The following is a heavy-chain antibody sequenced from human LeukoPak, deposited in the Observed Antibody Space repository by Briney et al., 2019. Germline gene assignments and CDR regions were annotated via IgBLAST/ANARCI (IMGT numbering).Heavy chain of an antibody. CDR3: ARVFTAGYSSSWYQDY. D-gene: IGHD6-13*01. Sequence: ASVKVSCKASGYTFISYGISWVRQAPGLGLEWMGWISTYNGNTNYAQNVQGRVTMTTDTSTSTAYMVLRSLRSDDTAVYYCARVFTAGYSSSWYQDYWGQGTLVTVSS. CDR2: ISTYNGNT. J-gene: IGHJ4*02. V-gene: IGHV1-18*01. CDR1: GYTFISYG.